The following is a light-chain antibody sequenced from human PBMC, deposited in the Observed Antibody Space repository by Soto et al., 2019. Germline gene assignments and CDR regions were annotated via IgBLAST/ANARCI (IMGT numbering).Light chain of an antibody. CDR1: ESVNRNY. J-gene: IGKJ2*01. CDR3: QRYGTSRGT. Sequence: EIVLTQSPGTLSLSPGERATLSSRASESVNRNYLAWYQQKPGQAPRLLIYGASTRASGIPDRFSGSGSGTDFTLTISALEPEDFAVYYCQRYGTSRGTFGQGTKLEIK. CDR2: GAS. V-gene: IGKV3-20*01.